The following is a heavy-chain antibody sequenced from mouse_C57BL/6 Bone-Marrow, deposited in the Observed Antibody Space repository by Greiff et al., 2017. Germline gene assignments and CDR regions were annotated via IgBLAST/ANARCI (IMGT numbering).Heavy chain of an antibody. V-gene: IGHV1-50*01. CDR1: GYTFTSYW. CDR2: IDPSDSYT. J-gene: IGHJ2*01. Sequence: QVQLQQPGAELVKPGASVKLSCKASGYTFTSYWMQWVKQRPGQGLEWIGEIDPSDSYTNYNQKLKGKATFTVDTSSSTAYMQLSSLTSEDSAVYYCARETDDVYFDYWGQGTTLTVSS. D-gene: IGHD2-12*01. CDR3: ARETDDVYFDY.